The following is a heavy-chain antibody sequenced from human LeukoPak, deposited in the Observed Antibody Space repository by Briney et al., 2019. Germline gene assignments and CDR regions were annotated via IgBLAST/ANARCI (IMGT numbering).Heavy chain of an antibody. CDR3: AIHQAGTTVTPYQFDY. CDR1: GFTFSDYY. Sequence: GGSLRLSCAASGFTFSDYYMSWIRQAPGKGLEWVSYISSSGSTIYYADSVKGRFTISRDNAKNSLYLQMNSLRAEDTALYYCAIHQAGTTVTPYQFDYWGQGTLVTVSS. D-gene: IGHD4-17*01. CDR2: ISSSGSTI. J-gene: IGHJ4*02. V-gene: IGHV3-11*01.